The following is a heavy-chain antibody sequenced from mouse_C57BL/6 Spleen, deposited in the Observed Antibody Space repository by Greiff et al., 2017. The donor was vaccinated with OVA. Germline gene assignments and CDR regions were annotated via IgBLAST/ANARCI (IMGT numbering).Heavy chain of an antibody. CDR3: ARWGYWYYFDY. V-gene: IGHV1-43*01. D-gene: IGHD2-14*01. Sequence: VQLKQSGPELVKPGASVKISCKASGYSFTGYYMHWVKQSSEKSLEWIGEINPSTGGTSYNQKFKGKATLTVDKSSSTAYMQLKSLTSEDSAVYYCARWGYWYYFDYWGQGTTLTVSS. J-gene: IGHJ2*01. CDR2: INPSTGGT. CDR1: GYSFTGYY.